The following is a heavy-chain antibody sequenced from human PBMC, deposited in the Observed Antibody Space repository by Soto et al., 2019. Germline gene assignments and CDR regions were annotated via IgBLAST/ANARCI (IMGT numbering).Heavy chain of an antibody. J-gene: IGHJ4*02. V-gene: IGHV1-3*01. Sequence: ASVKVSCKVSGYTFTNYAMQWVRQAPGQRPEWMGWINAGNGNTKYSQKFQGRVTITRDTSASTAYMELSSLTSEDTAIYYCARGIWTMTRGAYYFDNWGQGTLVTVSS. CDR2: INAGNGNT. CDR1: GYTFTNYA. CDR3: ARGIWTMTRGAYYFDN. D-gene: IGHD3-10*01.